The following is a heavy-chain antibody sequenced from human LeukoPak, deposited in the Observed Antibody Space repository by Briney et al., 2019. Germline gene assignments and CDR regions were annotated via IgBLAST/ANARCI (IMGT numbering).Heavy chain of an antibody. CDR1: GFTINSYW. D-gene: IGHD1-26*01. CDR2: IKQDGSEK. J-gene: IGHJ4*02. Sequence: GGSLRLSCAASGFTINSYWITWVRQAPGQGLEWVAEIKQDGSEKNYVDSVKGRFTISRDNAKNSLYLQMNSLRAEDMAVYYCAKSRGSYCFDYWGQGTLGTVSS. CDR3: AKSRGSYCFDY. V-gene: IGHV3-7*01.